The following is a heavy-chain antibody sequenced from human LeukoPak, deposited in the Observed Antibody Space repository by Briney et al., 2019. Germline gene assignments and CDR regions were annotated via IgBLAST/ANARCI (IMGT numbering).Heavy chain of an antibody. CDR2: IWDDGSNK. V-gene: IGHV3-33*03. Sequence: GRSLRLSCTASGFNFSDYDMDCVRQAPGKGLEWVAVIWDDGSNKHYADSVKGRFTISRDNSKNTLYLQMNSLRAEDTAMYYCAKERGGQDWYFDLWGRGALVTVSS. CDR1: GFNFSDYD. CDR3: AKERGGQDWYFDL. D-gene: IGHD3-10*01. J-gene: IGHJ2*01.